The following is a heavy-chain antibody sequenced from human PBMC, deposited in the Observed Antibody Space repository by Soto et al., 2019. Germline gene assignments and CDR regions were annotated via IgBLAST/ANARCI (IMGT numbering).Heavy chain of an antibody. CDR2: VMLMFGTA. J-gene: IGHJ6*02. D-gene: IGHD2-2*01. CDR3: AFTDRGNQLPSYDYGMVV. Sequence: SLSRYPSGWGRYPPGEGPEWRGRVMLMFGTANYAQNFQGRVTITADKSTSTAYIELSSLRSEDTAVYFCAFTDRGNQLPSYDYGMVVCRQGATVTVSS. V-gene: IGHV1-69*06. CDR1: SLSRYP.